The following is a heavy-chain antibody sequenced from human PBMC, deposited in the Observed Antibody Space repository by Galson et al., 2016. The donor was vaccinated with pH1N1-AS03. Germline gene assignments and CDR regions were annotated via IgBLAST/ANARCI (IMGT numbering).Heavy chain of an antibody. J-gene: IGHJ6*02. CDR1: GYIFTGLY. CDR3: ARDPRGPCATATCPTTYYFGMDV. D-gene: IGHD3-10*01. V-gene: IGHV1-2*04. CDR2: INTDSGVT. Sequence: SVKVSCKASGYIFTGLYVHWVRQAPGQGLDWMGWINTDSGVTNYAQKVEAWVTMTRDTSVSTAYMELYGLKSDDTAVYYFARDPRGPCATATCPTTYYFGMDVWGQGTTVIVSS.